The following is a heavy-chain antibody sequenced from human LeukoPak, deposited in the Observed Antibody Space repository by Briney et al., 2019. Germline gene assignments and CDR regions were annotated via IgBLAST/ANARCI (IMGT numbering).Heavy chain of an antibody. CDR2: IYSDGST. D-gene: IGHD6-13*01. V-gene: IGHV3-66*01. J-gene: IGHJ4*02. CDR1: GFTVGNKY. CDR3: AREAGAGPFDC. Sequence: GGSLRLSCAASGFTVGNKYMTWVRQAPGEGLEWVSVIYSDGSTYYADSVKGRFTISRDNSKNTQYLQMNSLRVDDTALYYCAREAGAGPFDCWGPGTLVTVSS.